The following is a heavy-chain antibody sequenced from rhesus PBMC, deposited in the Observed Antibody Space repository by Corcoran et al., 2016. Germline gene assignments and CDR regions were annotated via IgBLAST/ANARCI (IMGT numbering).Heavy chain of an antibody. D-gene: IGHD5-24*01. CDR1: GGSISGYY. Sequence: QLQLQESGPGLVKPSETLSLTCAVSGGSISGYYWSWIRQPPGKGLEWIGNIDGNIAGTNDNPSLNSRVTMSKDTSKNHSSLKLSSVTASDTAVYYCARHFPRGTVGYWGQGVLVTVSS. J-gene: IGHJ4*01. V-gene: IGHV4-81*01. CDR2: IDGNIAGT. CDR3: ARHFPRGTVGY.